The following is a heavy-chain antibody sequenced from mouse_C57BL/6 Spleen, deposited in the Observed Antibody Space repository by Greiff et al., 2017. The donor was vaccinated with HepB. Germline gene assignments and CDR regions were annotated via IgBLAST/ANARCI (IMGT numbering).Heavy chain of an antibody. J-gene: IGHJ2*01. CDR1: GYSFTGYY. CDR2: INPSTGGT. V-gene: IGHV1-42*01. Sequence: EVQLQQSGPELVKPGASVKISCKASGYSFTGYYMNWVKQSPEKSLEWIGEINPSTGGTTYNQKFKAKATLTVDKSASTAYMQLKSLTSEDSAVYYCARGGYYGSSPYFDYWGQGTTLTVSS. CDR3: ARGGYYGSSPYFDY. D-gene: IGHD1-1*01.